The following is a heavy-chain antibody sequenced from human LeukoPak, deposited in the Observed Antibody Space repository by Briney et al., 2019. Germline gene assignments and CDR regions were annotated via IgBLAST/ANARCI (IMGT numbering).Heavy chain of an antibody. V-gene: IGHV1-8*01. CDR3: AREGGYSYGHYYYYYYGMDV. J-gene: IGHJ6*02. CDR1: GYTFTSYD. CDR2: MNPNSGNT. Sequence: GASVKVSCKASGYTFTSYDINWVRQATGQGLEWMGWMNPNSGNTGYAQKFQGRVTMTRNTSISTAYMELSSLRSEDTAVYYCAREGGYSYGHYYYYYYGMDVWGQGTTVTVSS. D-gene: IGHD5-18*01.